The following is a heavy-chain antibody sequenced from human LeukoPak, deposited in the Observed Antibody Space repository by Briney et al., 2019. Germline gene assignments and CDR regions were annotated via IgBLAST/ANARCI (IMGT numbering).Heavy chain of an antibody. CDR2: ISYDGSNK. CDR3: ARDGGSYYEAAFDI. CDR1: GFTFSSYA. Sequence: PGGSLRLSCAASGFTFSSYAMHWVRQAPGKGLEWVAVISYDGSNKYYADSVKGRFTISRDNAKNSLYLQMNSLRAEDTAVYYCARDGGSYYEAAFDIWGQGTMVTVSS. J-gene: IGHJ3*02. V-gene: IGHV3-30*04. D-gene: IGHD1-26*01.